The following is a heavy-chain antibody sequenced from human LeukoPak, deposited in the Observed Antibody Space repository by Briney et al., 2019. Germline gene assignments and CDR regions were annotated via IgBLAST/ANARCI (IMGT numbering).Heavy chain of an antibody. CDR1: GYSFTSYW. V-gene: IGHV5-51*01. D-gene: IGHD3-22*01. CDR3: ARRMVSSGYPFDY. Sequence: GESLKISCKGSGYSFTSYWIGWVRQMPVKGLEWMGIIYPGDSDTRYSPSFQGQVTISADKSISTAYLQWSSLKASDTAMYYCARRMVSSGYPFDYWGQGTLVTVSS. CDR2: IYPGDSDT. J-gene: IGHJ4*02.